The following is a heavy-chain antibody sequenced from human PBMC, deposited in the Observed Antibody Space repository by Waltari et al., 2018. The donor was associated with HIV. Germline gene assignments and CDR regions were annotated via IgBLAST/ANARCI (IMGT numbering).Heavy chain of an antibody. J-gene: IGHJ3*02. V-gene: IGHV3-23*01. CDR3: AKEGIIVITDAFDI. CDR1: GFTFSNYA. CDR2: MSRSGGST. D-gene: IGHD3-22*01. Sequence: EVQLLESGGGLVQPGGSLRLSCAASGFTFSNYAMSWVRQAPGKGLEWVSSMSRSGGSTYYADSVKGRFTVSRDNSKDTLFLQMNSLRAEDTALYYCAKEGIIVITDAFDIWGQGTMVIVSS.